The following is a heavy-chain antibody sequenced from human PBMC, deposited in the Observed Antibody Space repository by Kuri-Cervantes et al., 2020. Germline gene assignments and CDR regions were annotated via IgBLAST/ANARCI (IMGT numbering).Heavy chain of an antibody. CDR2: IYYSGST. J-gene: IGHJ4*02. CDR3: ARDLAISGWRDFGY. V-gene: IGHV4-31*01. D-gene: IGHD6-19*01. CDR1: GGSISSGGYY. Sequence: SCTVPGGSISSGGYYWSWIRQHPGKGLEWIGYIYYSGSTYYNPSLKSLVTISVDTSKNQFSLKLSSVTAADTAVYYCARDLAISGWRDFGYWGQGTLVTVSS.